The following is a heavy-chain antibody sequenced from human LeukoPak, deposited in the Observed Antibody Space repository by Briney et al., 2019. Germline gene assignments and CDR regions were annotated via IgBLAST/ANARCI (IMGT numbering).Heavy chain of an antibody. D-gene: IGHD3-9*01. V-gene: IGHV3-15*01. CDR3: TTFFEGTYYDILTGSPHFDY. CDR1: GFTFSNAW. Sequence: GGSLRLSCAASGFTFSNAWMNWVRQAPGKGLEWVGRIKSKTDGGTTDYAAPVKGRFTISRDDSKNTLYLQMNSLKTEDTAVYYYTTFFEGTYYDILTGSPHFDYWGQGTLVTVSS. CDR2: IKSKTDGGTT. J-gene: IGHJ4*02.